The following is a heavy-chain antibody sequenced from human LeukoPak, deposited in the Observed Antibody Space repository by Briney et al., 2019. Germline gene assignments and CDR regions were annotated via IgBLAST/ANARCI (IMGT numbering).Heavy chain of an antibody. J-gene: IGHJ1*01. D-gene: IGHD1-26*01. CDR2: INTNTGNP. CDR1: GYTFTNFA. CDR3: ARVTGSGIVESQH. V-gene: IGHV7-4-1*02. Sequence: ASVKVSCKASGYTFTNFAINWVRQAPGQGLEWMGWINTNTGNPTYAQGFTGRFVFSLDTSVSTAYLQISSLKAEDTAVYYCARVTGSGIVESQHWGQGTLVTVSS.